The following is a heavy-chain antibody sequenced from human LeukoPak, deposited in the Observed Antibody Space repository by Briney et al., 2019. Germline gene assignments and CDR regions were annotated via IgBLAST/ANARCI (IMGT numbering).Heavy chain of an antibody. V-gene: IGHV3-33*01. D-gene: IGHD3-10*01. J-gene: IGHJ4*02. CDR3: ARDWVVRGVIITHYFDY. CDR1: GFTFSSYG. CDR2: IWDDGSNK. Sequence: GGSLRLSCAASGFTFSSYGMHWVRQAPGKGLEWVAVIWDDGSNKYYADSVKGRFTISRDNSKNTLYLQMNSLRAEDTAVYYCARDWVVRGVIITHYFDYWGQGTLVTVSS.